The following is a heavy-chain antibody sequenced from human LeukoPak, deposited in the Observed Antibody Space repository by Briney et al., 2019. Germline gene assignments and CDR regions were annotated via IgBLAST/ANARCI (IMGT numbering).Heavy chain of an antibody. V-gene: IGHV4-34*01. CDR1: GGSFSGYY. Sequence: SETLSLTCAVYGGSFSGYYWSWIRQPPGKGLEWIGEINHRGSTNYNPSLKSRVTISVDTSKNQFSLKLSSVTAADTAVYYCARGEWRRSWFGYWGQGTLVTVSS. CDR3: ARGEWRRSWFGY. J-gene: IGHJ4*02. CDR2: INHRGST. D-gene: IGHD5-12*01.